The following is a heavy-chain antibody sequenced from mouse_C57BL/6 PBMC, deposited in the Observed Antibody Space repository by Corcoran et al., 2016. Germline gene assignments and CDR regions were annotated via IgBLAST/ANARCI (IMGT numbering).Heavy chain of an antibody. V-gene: IGHV5-12-2*01. D-gene: IGHD1-1*01. CDR1: GFTFRNYP. J-gene: IGHJ2*01. Sequence: EVQLLESGGGLVQPGGSLRLSCVASGFTFRNYPLSWVRQSPGKGLEWVSAISASDGSTYYADSVKGRFTISRDNSKNTLYLQMNSLRVEDTAVYYCAKDLRDSSRYYYYYFDYWG. CDR2: ISASDGST. CDR3: AKDLRDSSRYYYYYFDY.